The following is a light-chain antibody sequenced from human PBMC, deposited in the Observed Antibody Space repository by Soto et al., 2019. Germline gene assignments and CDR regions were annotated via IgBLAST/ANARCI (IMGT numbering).Light chain of an antibody. CDR1: QRASRQY. Sequence: VLTQSPDTLSLSPGDRATLSCRANQRASRQYLSWYQHRPGQPPRLLIYSVSMRADGVPDRFSGSGSGSEFTLTINSLEPEDFAVYYCQDFDSPQWTFGKGTK. J-gene: IGKJ1*01. V-gene: IGKV3-20*01. CDR2: SVS. CDR3: QDFDSPQWT.